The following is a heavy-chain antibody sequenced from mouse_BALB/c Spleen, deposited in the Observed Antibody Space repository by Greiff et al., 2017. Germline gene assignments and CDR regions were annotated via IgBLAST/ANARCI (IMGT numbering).Heavy chain of an antibody. J-gene: IGHJ3*01. CDR2: INPYNGDT. D-gene: IGHD1-1*01. CDR1: GYSFTGYF. Sequence: EVQRVESGPELVKPGASVKISCKASGYSFTGYFMNWVMQSHGKSLEWIGRINPYNGDTFYNQKFKGKATLTVDKSSSTAHMELRSLASEDSAVYYCARNYGSSWEFAYWGQGTLVTVSA. CDR3: ARNYGSSWEFAY. V-gene: IGHV1-20*02.